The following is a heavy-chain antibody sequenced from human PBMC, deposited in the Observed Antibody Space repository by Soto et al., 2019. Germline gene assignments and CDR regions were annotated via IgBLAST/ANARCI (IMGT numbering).Heavy chain of an antibody. CDR2: IYHSGST. Sequence: QVQLQESGPGLVKPSGTLSLTCAVSGGSISSSNWWSWVRQPPGKGLEWIGEIYHSGSTNYNPSLNSRVTISVDKSTNQSSLKLSSVPAADPAVYYCARVVGGYYYGMDVWGQGTTVTVSS. J-gene: IGHJ6*02. CDR3: ARVVGGYYYGMDV. CDR1: GGSISSSNW. D-gene: IGHD2-2*01. V-gene: IGHV4-4*02.